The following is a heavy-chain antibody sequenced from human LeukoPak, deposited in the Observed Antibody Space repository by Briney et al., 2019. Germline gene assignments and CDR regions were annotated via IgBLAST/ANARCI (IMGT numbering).Heavy chain of an antibody. CDR3: ARDLAPINYDFWSGYYRNAFDI. V-gene: IGHV3-66*02. J-gene: IGHJ3*02. CDR1: GFTVSSNY. D-gene: IGHD3-3*01. CDR2: IYSGGST. Sequence: GGSLRLSCAASGFTVSSNYMSWVRQAPGKGLEWVSVIYSGGSTYYPDSVKGRFTISRDNSKNTLYLQMNSLRAEDTAVYYCARDLAPINYDFWSGYYRNAFDIWGQGTMVTVSS.